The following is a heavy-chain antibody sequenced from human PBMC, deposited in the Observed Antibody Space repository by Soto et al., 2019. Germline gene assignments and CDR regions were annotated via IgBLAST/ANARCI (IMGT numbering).Heavy chain of an antibody. CDR2: ISISSRTI. Sequence: GGSLRLSCAASGFTFRSYSMNWVRQAPGKGLEWVSYISISSRTIYYADSVKGRFTISRDDAKNSLYLQMNSLRDEYTSVYYCERAKGIAGSFDPWGQGTLVTVSS. V-gene: IGHV3-48*02. D-gene: IGHD6-13*01. CDR3: ERAKGIAGSFDP. CDR1: GFTFRSYS. J-gene: IGHJ5*02.